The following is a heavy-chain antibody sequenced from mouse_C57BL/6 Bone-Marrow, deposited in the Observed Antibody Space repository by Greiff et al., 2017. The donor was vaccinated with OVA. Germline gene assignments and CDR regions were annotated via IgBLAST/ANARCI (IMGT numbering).Heavy chain of an antibody. CDR3: ARYRRRSWFAY. CDR1: GYTFTSYW. CDR2: IHPNSGST. D-gene: IGHD5-1*01. Sequence: QVQLQQPGAELVKPGASVKLSCKASGYTFTSYWMPWVKQRPGQGLEWIGMIHPNSGSTNYNEKFKSKATLTVDKSSSTAYMQLSSLTSEDSAVYYCARYRRRSWFAYWGQGTLVTVSA. J-gene: IGHJ3*01. V-gene: IGHV1-64*01.